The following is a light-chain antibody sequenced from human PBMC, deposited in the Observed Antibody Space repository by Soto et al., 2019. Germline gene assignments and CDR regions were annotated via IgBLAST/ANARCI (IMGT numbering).Light chain of an antibody. CDR1: GSDIGAYKF. CDR3: YSYAGRNIWV. V-gene: IGLV2-8*01. J-gene: IGLJ3*02. Sequence: QSALAQPPSTSGSPGQSVTISCTGSGSDIGAYKFVSWYQQHPGKAPKLVIFGVTERPSVVPDRFSGSKSGNTASLTVSGLQADDEAIYYCYSYAGRNIWVFGGGTKLTVL. CDR2: GVT.